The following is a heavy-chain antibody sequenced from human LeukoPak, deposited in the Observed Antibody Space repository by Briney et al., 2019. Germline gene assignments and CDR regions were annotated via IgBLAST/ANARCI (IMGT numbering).Heavy chain of an antibody. CDR1: GFTFSSYS. Sequence: GGSLRLSCAASGFTFSSYSMNRVRQAPGKGLEWVSYISSSSSTIYYADSVKGRFTISRDNAKNSLYLQMNSLRAEDTAVYYCARGYYTGRPYHYYYMDVWGKGTTVTVSS. CDR2: ISSSSSTI. V-gene: IGHV3-48*04. CDR3: ARGYYTGRPYHYYYMDV. J-gene: IGHJ6*03. D-gene: IGHD3-3*01.